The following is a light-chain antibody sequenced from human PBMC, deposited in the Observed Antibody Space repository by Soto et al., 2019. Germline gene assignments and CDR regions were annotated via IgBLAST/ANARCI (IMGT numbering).Light chain of an antibody. CDR1: SSDVGNYNY. Sequence: QSVLTQPASVSGSPGQSITISCTGTSSDVGNYNYVSWYQHHPGKAPKLMIYEVTNRPSGVSNRFSGSKSGNTASLTISGLQPEDEADYYCSSHTTSNTWVFGGGTKLTVL. CDR3: SSHTTSNTWV. CDR2: EVT. V-gene: IGLV2-14*01. J-gene: IGLJ3*02.